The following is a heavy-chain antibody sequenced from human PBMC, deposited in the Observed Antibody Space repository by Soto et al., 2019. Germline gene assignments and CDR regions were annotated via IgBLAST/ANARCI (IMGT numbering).Heavy chain of an antibody. D-gene: IGHD6-19*01. CDR1: GGSISNYF. CDR2: IYNSGST. Sequence: SETLSLTCTVSGGSISNYFWSWIRQPPGKGLEWIGYIYNSGSTKYSPSLKSRVTMSVDTSRNQFSLKLSSVTAADTAVYYCARSTNGWHFDHWGQGTLVTVSS. CDR3: ARSTNGWHFDH. V-gene: IGHV4-59*01. J-gene: IGHJ4*02.